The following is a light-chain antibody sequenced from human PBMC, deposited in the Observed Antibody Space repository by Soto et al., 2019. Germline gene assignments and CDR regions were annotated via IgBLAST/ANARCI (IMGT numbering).Light chain of an antibody. CDR1: QSISDK. CDR2: RGS. Sequence: EVLMTQSPDTLYVSPGERVTLSCRASQSISDKLAWYPQKPGQGPRLLVYRGSIRTLGIPARFSGSESGTEFTLTISSLQSDDFAVYYCQQYNSWPITVGQGTRLEIK. CDR3: QQYNSWPIT. J-gene: IGKJ5*01. V-gene: IGKV3-15*01.